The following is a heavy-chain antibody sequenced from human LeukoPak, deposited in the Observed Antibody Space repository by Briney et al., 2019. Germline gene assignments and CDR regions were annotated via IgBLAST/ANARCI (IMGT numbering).Heavy chain of an antibody. D-gene: IGHD1-14*01. CDR1: GFTVSSSY. Sequence: GGSLRLSCAASGFTVSSSYMSWVRQAPGQGLEWVSIIYSGGSTYYADSVRGRFTISRDNSKNTLYLQMSSLRAEDTAVYCCARDKDRTLDYWGQGTLVTVSS. CDR2: IYSGGST. V-gene: IGHV3-53*01. J-gene: IGHJ4*02. CDR3: ARDKDRTLDY.